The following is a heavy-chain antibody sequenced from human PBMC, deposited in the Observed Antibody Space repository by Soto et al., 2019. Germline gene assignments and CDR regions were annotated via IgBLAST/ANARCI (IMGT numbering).Heavy chain of an antibody. CDR2: ISGSGGST. D-gene: IGHD3-3*01. V-gene: IGHV3-23*01. CDR3: AKVRALTYEFWSGYAFDI. Sequence: EVQLLESGGGLVQPGGSLRLSCAASGFTFSSYAMSWVRQAPGKGLEWVSAISGSGGSTYYADSVKGRFTISRDNSKNTLYLQMNSLRAEDTAVYYCAKVRALTYEFWSGYAFDIWGQGTMVTVSS. J-gene: IGHJ3*02. CDR1: GFTFSSYA.